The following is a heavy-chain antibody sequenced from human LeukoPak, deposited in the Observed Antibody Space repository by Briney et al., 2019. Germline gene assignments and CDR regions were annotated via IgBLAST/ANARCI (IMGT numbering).Heavy chain of an antibody. J-gene: IGHJ5*02. V-gene: IGHV4-59*01. D-gene: IGHD3-22*01. Sequence: PSETLSLTCTVSGGSISSYYWSWIRQPPGKGLEWIGYIYYSGSTNYNPSLKNRVTISVDTSKNQFSLKLSSVTAADTAVYYCARGGDYYDSSAEGWFDPWGQGTLVTVSS. CDR2: IYYSGST. CDR3: ARGGDYYDSSAEGWFDP. CDR1: GGSISSYY.